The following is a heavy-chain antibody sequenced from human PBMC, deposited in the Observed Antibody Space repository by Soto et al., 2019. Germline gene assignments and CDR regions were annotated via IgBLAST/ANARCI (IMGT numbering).Heavy chain of an antibody. CDR2: ISSSSSYI. V-gene: IGHV3-21*01. CDR1: GFTFSSYS. Sequence: PGGSLRLSCAASGFTFSSYSMNWVRQAPGKGLEWVSSISSSSSYIYYADSVKGRFTISRDNAKNSLYLQMNSLRAEDTAVYYCARDFESYYDCWSGYYTPQAAFDIWGQGTMVTVSS. J-gene: IGHJ3*02. D-gene: IGHD3-3*01. CDR3: ARDFESYYDCWSGYYTPQAAFDI.